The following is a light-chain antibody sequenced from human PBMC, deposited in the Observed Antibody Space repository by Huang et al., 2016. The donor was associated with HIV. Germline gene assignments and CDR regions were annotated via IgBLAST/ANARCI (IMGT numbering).Light chain of an antibody. CDR2: VAS. CDR1: QSIKSN. CDR3: QQYDYWPPVT. J-gene: IGKJ1*01. V-gene: IGKV3-15*01. Sequence: IVMTQSPVTLSVSPGERAALSCRAGQSIKSNLAWYQQKPGQAPRLLIYVASTRATGVPARFSGSGSGTEFTLTSNNLQSDDFAVYYCQQYDYWPPVTFGQGTKV.